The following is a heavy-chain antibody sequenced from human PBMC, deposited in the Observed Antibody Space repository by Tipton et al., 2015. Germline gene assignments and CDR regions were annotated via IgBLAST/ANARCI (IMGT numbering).Heavy chain of an antibody. J-gene: IGHJ4*02. V-gene: IGHV4-34*01. Sequence: TLSLTCAVYGGSFSGYYWSWIRQPPGKGLEWIGEINHSGSTNYNPSLKSRVTISVDTSKTQFSLKMSSVTASDTAVYYCARVSHYGDIDSWGQGTLVTVSS. D-gene: IGHD4-17*01. CDR1: GGSFSGYY. CDR2: INHSGST. CDR3: ARVSHYGDIDS.